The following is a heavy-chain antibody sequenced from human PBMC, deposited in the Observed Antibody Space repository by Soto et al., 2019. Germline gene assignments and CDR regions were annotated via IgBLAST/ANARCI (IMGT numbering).Heavy chain of an antibody. J-gene: IGHJ6*02. CDR3: ARAIGRIGYCTNGVCYGSYYYGMDV. CDR2: INPSGGST. D-gene: IGHD2-8*01. CDR1: GYTFTSYY. V-gene: IGHV1-46*01. Sequence: ASVKVSCKASGYTFTSYYMHWARQAPGQGLEWMGIINPSGGSTSYAQKFQGRVTMTRDTSTSTVYMELSSLRSEDTAVYYCARAIGRIGYCTNGVCYGSYYYGMDVWGQGTTVTVSS.